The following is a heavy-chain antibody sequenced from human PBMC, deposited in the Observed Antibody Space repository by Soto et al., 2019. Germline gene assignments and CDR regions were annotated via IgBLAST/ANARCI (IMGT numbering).Heavy chain of an antibody. CDR2: IYSGGST. V-gene: IGHV3-53*02. D-gene: IGHD3-16*02. CDR1: GFTVSSNY. Sequence: EVQLVETGGGLIQPGGSLRLSCAASGFTVSSNYMSWVRQAPGKGLEWVSVIYSGGSTYYADSVKGRFTGSRDHSKNTLYLQMNSLRAEDTAVYYCARGGRGLRLGELSKCDYWGQGTLVTVSS. CDR3: ARGGRGLRLGELSKCDY. J-gene: IGHJ4*02.